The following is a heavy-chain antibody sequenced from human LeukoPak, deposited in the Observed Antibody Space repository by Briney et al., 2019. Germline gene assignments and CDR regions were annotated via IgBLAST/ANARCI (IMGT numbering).Heavy chain of an antibody. V-gene: IGHV4-59*08. CDR3: ARHEVGYCSSTSCLSTFDY. CDR2: IYYSGST. D-gene: IGHD2-2*01. J-gene: IGHJ4*02. CDR1: GGSISSYY. Sequence: SETLSLTCTVSGGSISSYYWSWIRQPPGKGLEWIGYIYYSGSTNYNPSLKSRVTISVDTSKNQFSLKLSSVTVADTAVYYCARHEVGYCSSTSCLSTFDYRGQGTLVTVSS.